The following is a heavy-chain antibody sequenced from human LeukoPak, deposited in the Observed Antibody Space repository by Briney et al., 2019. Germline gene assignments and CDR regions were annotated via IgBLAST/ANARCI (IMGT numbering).Heavy chain of an antibody. CDR3: AKDKYSSSFSYDFDI. CDR1: GFIFSSHS. J-gene: IGHJ3*02. D-gene: IGHD6-6*01. Sequence: GGSLRLSCAASGFIFSSHSMNWVRQAPGKGLEWVSYISSSSSTIYYADSVKGRFTISRDNAKNSLYLQMNSLRAEDMALYYCAKDKYSSSFSYDFDIWGQGTMVTVSS. CDR2: ISSSSSTI. V-gene: IGHV3-48*04.